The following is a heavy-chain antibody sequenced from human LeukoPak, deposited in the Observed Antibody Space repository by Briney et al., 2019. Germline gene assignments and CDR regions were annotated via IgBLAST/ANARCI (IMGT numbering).Heavy chain of an antibody. J-gene: IGHJ4*02. CDR2: ITTSGGST. Sequence: GGSLRLSCAASGFTFSSYAMSWVRQAPGKGLEWVSAITTSGGSTYYADSVKGRFIVSRDNSKNTLYLQMNSLRSEDTAVYYCASDSAWNLHGGYLDHWGQGTLVSVSS. CDR3: ASDSAWNLHGGYLDH. CDR1: GFTFSSYA. D-gene: IGHD2-15*01. V-gene: IGHV3-23*01.